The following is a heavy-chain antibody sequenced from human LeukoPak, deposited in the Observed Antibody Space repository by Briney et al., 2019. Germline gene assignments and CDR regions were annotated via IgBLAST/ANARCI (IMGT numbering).Heavy chain of an antibody. CDR2: INHSGST. Sequence: SETLSLTCAVYGGSFSGYYWSWIRQPPGKGLEWIGEINHSGSTNYNPSLKSRVTISVDTSKNQFSLKLSSVTAADTAVYYCAGNRSSSVDYWGQGTLVTVSS. J-gene: IGHJ4*02. V-gene: IGHV4-34*01. D-gene: IGHD6-6*01. CDR1: GGSFSGYY. CDR3: AGNRSSSVDY.